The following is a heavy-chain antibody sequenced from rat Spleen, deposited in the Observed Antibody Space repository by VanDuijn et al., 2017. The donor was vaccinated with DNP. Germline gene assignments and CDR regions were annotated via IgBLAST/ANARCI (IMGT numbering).Heavy chain of an antibody. CDR1: GFSLTSYT. Sequence: QVQLKESGPGLVQPSQTLSLTCTVSGFSLTSYTLSWVRQPPGKGLEWIATISSGGSTYYNSALKSRLSISRDTSKSQVFLKMNSLQPEDTAMYFCASGHTTGLTWFAYWGQGALVTVSS. D-gene: IGHD1-9*01. CDR3: ASGHTTGLTWFAY. J-gene: IGHJ3*01. CDR2: ISSGGST. V-gene: IGHV2-6*01.